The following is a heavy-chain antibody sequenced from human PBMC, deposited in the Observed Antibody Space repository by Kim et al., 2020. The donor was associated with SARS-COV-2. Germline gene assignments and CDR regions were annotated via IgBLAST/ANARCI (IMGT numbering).Heavy chain of an antibody. V-gene: IGHV6-1*01. CDR3: VRASGSSYDS. J-gene: IGHJ4*02. D-gene: IGHD6-6*01. CDR2: TYFRSKWIH. Sequence: SQTLSLTCAISGDSVSSNAPAWDWIRQSPSRGLEWLGRTYFRSKWIHDYAVSLRSRMTINPDTSKNQFSLHLNSVTPEDTAVYYCVRASGSSYDSWGQG. CDR1: GDSVSSNAPA.